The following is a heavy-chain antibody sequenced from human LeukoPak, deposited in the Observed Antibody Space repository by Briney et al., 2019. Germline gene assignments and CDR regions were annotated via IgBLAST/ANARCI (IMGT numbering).Heavy chain of an antibody. CDR1: GDSVSSNSAA. D-gene: IGHD6-19*01. Sequence: SQALSLTCAISGDSVSSNSAAWNWIRQSPSRGLEWLGRTYYRSKWYNDYAASVNSRIPFNPDTSNNQFSLQLISVTPEDTAVYYCARGWSFDCWGQGTLVTVSS. CDR3: ARGWSFDC. J-gene: IGHJ4*02. CDR2: TYYRSKWYN. V-gene: IGHV6-1*01.